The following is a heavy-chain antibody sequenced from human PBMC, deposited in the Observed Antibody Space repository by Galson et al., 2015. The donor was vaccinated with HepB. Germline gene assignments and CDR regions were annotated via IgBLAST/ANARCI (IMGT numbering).Heavy chain of an antibody. D-gene: IGHD3-16*01. Sequence: SLRLSCAASGFTFSDYYMSWIRQAPGKGLEWVSYISTSGSTIYHADSVKGRFTISRDNAKNSLYLQMNSLRAEDTAVYYCARDSRGITRAFDIWGQGTMVTVSS. CDR2: ISTSGSTI. CDR1: GFTFSDYY. V-gene: IGHV3-11*04. CDR3: ARDSRGITRAFDI. J-gene: IGHJ3*02.